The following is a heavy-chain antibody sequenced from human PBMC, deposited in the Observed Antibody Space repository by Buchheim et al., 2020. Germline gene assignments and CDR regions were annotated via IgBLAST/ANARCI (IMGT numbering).Heavy chain of an antibody. J-gene: IGHJ6*02. CDR1: GFTFSSYW. CDR3: ARGVAAHLYCYYGMDV. V-gene: IGHV3-7*01. D-gene: IGHD6-6*01. CDR2: IKQDGSEK. Sequence: EVQLVESGGGLVQPGGSLRLSCAASGFTFSSYWMSWVRQAPGKGLEWVANIKQDGSEKYYVDSVKGRFTISRDNAKNSLYLQMNSLRAEDTAVYYCARGVAAHLYCYYGMDVWGQGTT.